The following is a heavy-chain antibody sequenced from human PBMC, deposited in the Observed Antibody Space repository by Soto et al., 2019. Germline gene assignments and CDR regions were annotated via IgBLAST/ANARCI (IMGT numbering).Heavy chain of an antibody. CDR3: VRVYYDTSGYPNTFDM. D-gene: IGHD3-22*01. CDR2: IGSRTSDI. V-gene: IGHV3-21*01. CDR1: GFTLSRHT. J-gene: IGHJ3*02. Sequence: LRLSCAASGFTLSRHTMTWVRQAPGKGLEWVSFIGSRTSDIYYADSVKGRFTISRGNAKNSLYLDLTRLRAEDTAVYFCVRVYYDTSGYPNTFDMWGQGTMVT.